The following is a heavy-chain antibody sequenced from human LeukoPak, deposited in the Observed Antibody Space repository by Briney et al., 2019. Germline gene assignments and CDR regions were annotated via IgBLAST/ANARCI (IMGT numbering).Heavy chain of an antibody. CDR2: IKEDGSEK. CDR1: GFTFSGYW. CDR3: ARRYYCALDV. J-gene: IGHJ6*02. Sequence: PGGSLRLSCEASGFTFSGYWMIWVRQAPGKGLEWVANIKEDGSEKHYVDSVKGRFTISRDNAKKSLYLQMNSLRAEDMGVYYCARRYYCALDVWGQGTTVTVSS. V-gene: IGHV3-7*04.